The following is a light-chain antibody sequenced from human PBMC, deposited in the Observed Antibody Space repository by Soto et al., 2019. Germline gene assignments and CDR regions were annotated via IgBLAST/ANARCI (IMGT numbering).Light chain of an antibody. V-gene: IGKV1-5*01. CDR2: DAS. CDR3: KQYDSYST. CDR1: QSISSW. Sequence: DIQMTQSPSTLSASVGDRVIITCRASQSISSWLAWYQQKPGKAPKLLIYDASNLESGVPSRFSGSGSGTEFTLTISSLQPDDFATYCCKQYDSYSTFGQGTKVDIK. J-gene: IGKJ1*01.